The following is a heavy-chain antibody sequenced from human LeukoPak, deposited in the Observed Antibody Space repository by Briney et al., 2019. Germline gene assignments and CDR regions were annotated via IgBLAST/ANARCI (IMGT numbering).Heavy chain of an antibody. CDR2: IYYSGST. V-gene: IGHV4-59*01. CDR1: GGSISSYY. CDR3: ARELRKSSGWIDY. Sequence: MPSETLSLTCTVSGGSISSYYWSWIRQPPGKGLEWIGYIYYSGSTDYNPSLKSRVTISVDTSKNQFSLKLSSVTAADTAVYYCARELRKSSGWIDYWGQGTLATVSS. J-gene: IGHJ4*02. D-gene: IGHD6-19*01.